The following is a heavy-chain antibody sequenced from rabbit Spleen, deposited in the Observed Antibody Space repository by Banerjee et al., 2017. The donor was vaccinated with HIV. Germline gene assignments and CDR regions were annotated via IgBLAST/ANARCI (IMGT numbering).Heavy chain of an antibody. Sequence: QEQLVESGGGLVKPGGTLTLTCKASGIDFSSYYYMCWVRQAPGKGLEWIGCIWTGSSGSTYYASWAKGRFTISKTSSTTVTLQMTGLTAADTATYVCARSLGASSADLYAFNLWGPGTLVTVS. D-gene: IGHD1-1*01. CDR1: GIDFSSYYY. J-gene: IGHJ4*01. CDR3: ARSLGASSADLYAFNL. CDR2: IWTGSSGST. V-gene: IGHV1S45*01.